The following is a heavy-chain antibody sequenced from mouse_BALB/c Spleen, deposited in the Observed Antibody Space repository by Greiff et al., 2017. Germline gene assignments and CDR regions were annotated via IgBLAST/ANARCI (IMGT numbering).Heavy chain of an antibody. V-gene: IGHV5-12-2*01. Sequence: EVQLVESGGGLVQPGGSLKLSCAASGFTFSSYTMSWVRQTPEKRLEWVAYISNGGGSTYYPDTVKGRFTLSRDNAKNTLYLQLSSLKSEDPAISYCARHLTSATYFDDWGQGTTVTVSS. D-gene: IGHD1-2*01. CDR2: ISNGGGST. CDR1: GFTFSSYT. CDR3: ARHLTSATYFDD. J-gene: IGHJ2*01.